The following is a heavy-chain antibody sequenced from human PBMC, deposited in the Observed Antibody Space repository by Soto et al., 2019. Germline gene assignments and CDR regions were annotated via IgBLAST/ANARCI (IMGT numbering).Heavy chain of an antibody. Sequence: EVQLVESGGGLVKPGGSLRLSCAASGFTFSSYSMNWVRQAPRKGLEWVSSISSSSSYIYYADSVKGRFTISRDNAKNSLYLQMNSLRAEDTAVYYCARGVDTAMVSFHYWGQGTLVTVSS. CDR1: GFTFSSYS. V-gene: IGHV3-21*01. D-gene: IGHD5-18*01. CDR2: ISSSSSYI. J-gene: IGHJ4*02. CDR3: ARGVDTAMVSFHY.